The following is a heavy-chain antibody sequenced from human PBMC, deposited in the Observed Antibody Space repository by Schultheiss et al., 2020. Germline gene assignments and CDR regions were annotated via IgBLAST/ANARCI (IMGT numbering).Heavy chain of an antibody. CDR2: IWYDGSNK. Sequence: GESLKISCAASGFTFSSYGMHWVRQAPGKGLEWVAVIWYDGSNKYYADSVKGRFTISRDNSKNTLYLQMNSLKTEDTAVYYCARVGLDYYGSGSYLGYFDYWGQGTLVTVSS. CDR1: GFTFSSYG. V-gene: IGHV3-33*01. CDR3: ARVGLDYYGSGSYLGYFDY. J-gene: IGHJ4*02. D-gene: IGHD3-10*01.